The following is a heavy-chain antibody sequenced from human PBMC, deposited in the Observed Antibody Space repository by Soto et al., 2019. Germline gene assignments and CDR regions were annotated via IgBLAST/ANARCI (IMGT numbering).Heavy chain of an antibody. CDR2: ISAYNGNT. Sequence: ASVKGSCKASGYTFTIYGISWVRQAPGQGLEWMGWISAYNGNTNYAQKLQGRVTMTTDTSTSTAYMELRSLRSDDTAVYYCARGSTIAAAGTRLFDPWGQGTLVTVSS. D-gene: IGHD6-13*01. CDR1: GYTFTIYG. V-gene: IGHV1-18*01. CDR3: ARGSTIAAAGTRLFDP. J-gene: IGHJ5*02.